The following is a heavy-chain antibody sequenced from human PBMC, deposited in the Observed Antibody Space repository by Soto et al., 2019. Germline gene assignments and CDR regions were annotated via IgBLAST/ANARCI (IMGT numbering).Heavy chain of an antibody. J-gene: IGHJ6*02. CDR3: ARPLNYVWGSYRYTNSYYYGMDV. CDR1: GYTFTSYD. V-gene: IGHV1-8*01. D-gene: IGHD3-16*02. CDR2: MNPNSGNT. Sequence: ASVKVSCKASGYTFTSYDINRVRQATGQGLEWMGWMNPNSGNTGYAQKFQGRVTMTRNTSISTAYMELSSLRSEDTAVYYCARPLNYVWGSYRYTNSYYYGMDVWGQGTTVTVSS.